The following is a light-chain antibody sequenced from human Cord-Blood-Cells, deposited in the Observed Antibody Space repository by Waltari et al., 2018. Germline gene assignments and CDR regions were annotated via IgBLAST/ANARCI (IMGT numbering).Light chain of an antibody. V-gene: IGLV2-14*01. Sequence: QSALTQPASVSGSPGQSITISCTGTSSDVGGYNYVSWYQQHPGKAPRPMIYDVRNQPSGVSNRFSGSKAGNTASLTISGLQAEDEADYYCSSYTSSSTYVFGTGTKVTVL. J-gene: IGLJ1*01. CDR3: SSYTSSSTYV. CDR1: SSDVGGYNY. CDR2: DVR.